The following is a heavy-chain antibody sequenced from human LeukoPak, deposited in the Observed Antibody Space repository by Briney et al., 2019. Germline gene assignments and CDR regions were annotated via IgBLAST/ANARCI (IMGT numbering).Heavy chain of an antibody. CDR3: AKDGAGIVGATTSGAFDI. J-gene: IGHJ3*02. V-gene: IGHV3-23*01. CDR1: GFTFSSYA. CDR2: ISGSGGST. Sequence: GGSLRLSCAASGFTFSSYAMSWVRQAPGKGLEWVSAISGSGGSTYYADSVKGRFTISRDNSKNTLYLQMNSLRAEDTAVYYCAKDGAGIVGATTSGAFDIWGQGTMVTVSS. D-gene: IGHD1-26*01.